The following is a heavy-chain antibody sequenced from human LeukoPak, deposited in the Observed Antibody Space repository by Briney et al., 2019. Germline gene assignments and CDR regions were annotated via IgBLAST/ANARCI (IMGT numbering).Heavy chain of an antibody. D-gene: IGHD1-26*01. Sequence: PSETLSLTCTVSGYSISSGYYWGWIRQPPGKGLEWIGNIYYTGSTYYNPSLKSRVTISVDTSKNQFSLKLSSVTAADTAVYYCARVPVNIWENWFDPWGQGTLVTVSS. CDR2: IYYTGST. CDR3: ARVPVNIWENWFDP. V-gene: IGHV4-38-2*02. J-gene: IGHJ5*02. CDR1: GYSISSGYY.